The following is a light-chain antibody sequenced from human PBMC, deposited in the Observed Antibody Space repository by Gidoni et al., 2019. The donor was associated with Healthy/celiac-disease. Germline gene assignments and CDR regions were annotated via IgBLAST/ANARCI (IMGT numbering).Light chain of an antibody. Sequence: DIQFTQSPSFLSASVGDRVTITCRASPSISSCFAWYQQKPGKAPKLLIYAASTLQSGVPSRFSGSGSGTEVTLTISSLQPEDFATYYCQQLNSYYPTFGQGTKLEIK. CDR3: QQLNSYYPT. CDR2: AAS. CDR1: PSISSC. V-gene: IGKV1-9*01. J-gene: IGKJ2*01.